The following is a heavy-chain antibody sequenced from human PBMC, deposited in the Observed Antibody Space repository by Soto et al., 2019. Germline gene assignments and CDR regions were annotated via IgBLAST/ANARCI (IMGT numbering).Heavy chain of an antibody. J-gene: IGHJ4*02. V-gene: IGHV3-64*02. CDR1: GFTFSNYA. D-gene: IGHD4-17*01. CDR3: ARGPSTVATWLDY. Sequence: GGSLRLSCAASGFTFSNYAMHWVRQAPWKGLEYVSAISGNGFSTYYGDSVRGRFIISRDNSKNTLYLQMGSLRAEDMAVYYCARGPSTVATWLDYWGQGTLVTVSS. CDR2: ISGNGFST.